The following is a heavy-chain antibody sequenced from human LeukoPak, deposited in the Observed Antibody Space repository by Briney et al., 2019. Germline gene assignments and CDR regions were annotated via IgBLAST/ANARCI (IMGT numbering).Heavy chain of an antibody. V-gene: IGHV4-38-2*02. CDR2: IYHSGST. CDR1: GYSISSGYY. D-gene: IGHD4-17*01. Sequence: PSETLSLTCTVSGYSISSGYYWGWIRQPPGKGLEWIGTIYHSGSTYYNPSLKSRVTISIDTSKNKFSLKLSAVTAADTAVYYCARGGDGDYGSVLDGHRFDYWSQGTLVTVSS. J-gene: IGHJ4*02. CDR3: ARGGDGDYGSVLDGHRFDY.